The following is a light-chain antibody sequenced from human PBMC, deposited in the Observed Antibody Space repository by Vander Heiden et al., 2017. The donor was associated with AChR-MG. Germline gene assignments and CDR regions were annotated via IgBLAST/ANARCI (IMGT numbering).Light chain of an antibody. V-gene: IGKV3-20*01. CDR2: GAS. CDR3: QQGDDSPWT. J-gene: IGKJ1*01. CDR1: QSIDKKY. Sequence: EIVLTQSPDTLSLSPGEGATLSCRASQSIDKKYLAWYQQKFGQAPRLLIYGASNRATGIPDRFSGSDSGTDFTLNISRLEPEDFAIYYCQQGDDSPWTFGQGTKVEIK.